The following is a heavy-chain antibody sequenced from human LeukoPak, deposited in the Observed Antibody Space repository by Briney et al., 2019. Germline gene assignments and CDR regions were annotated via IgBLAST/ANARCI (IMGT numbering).Heavy chain of an antibody. J-gene: IGHJ6*02. CDR2: ISYDGSNK. Sequence: GRSLRLSCAASGFTFSSYAMHWVRQAPGKGLEWVAVISYDGSNKYYADSVKGRFAISRDNAKNSLYLQMNSLRAEDTAVYYCARGGGWDAYYYYGMDVWGQGTTVTVSS. V-gene: IGHV3-30*09. CDR1: GFTFSSYA. D-gene: IGHD6-19*01. CDR3: ARGGGWDAYYYYGMDV.